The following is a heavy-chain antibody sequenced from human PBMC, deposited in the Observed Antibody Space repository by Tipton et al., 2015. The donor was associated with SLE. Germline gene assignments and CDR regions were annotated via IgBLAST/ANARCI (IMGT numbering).Heavy chain of an antibody. D-gene: IGHD3-22*01. CDR2: INPSGGST. CDR1: GYTFTNYY. V-gene: IGHV1-46*01. J-gene: IGHJ4*02. CDR3: ARVGDSTGSGDYFFDY. Sequence: QLVQSGAEVKKPGASVKVSCKASGYTFTNYYLHWVRQAPGQGLECMGIINPSGGSTRYPQKFQGRITMTRDTSTSTVYMELSDLTSEDTAVYFCARVGDSTGSGDYFFDYWGQGTLVTVSS.